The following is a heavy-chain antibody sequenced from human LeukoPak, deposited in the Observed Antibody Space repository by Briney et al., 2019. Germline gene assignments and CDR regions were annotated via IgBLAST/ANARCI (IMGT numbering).Heavy chain of an antibody. CDR1: GFIFSDYW. Sequence: GGSLRLSCATSGFIFSDYWMSWVRQAPGKGLEWVADINEDGSKDYHVDSVKGRFTISRDNAQKSLYLEMNSLRVEDTAVYYCAREHHCSTKNCYAPGDSWGQGTLVTVSS. V-gene: IGHV3-7*01. J-gene: IGHJ4*02. CDR2: INEDGSKD. CDR3: AREHHCSTKNCYAPGDS. D-gene: IGHD2-15*01.